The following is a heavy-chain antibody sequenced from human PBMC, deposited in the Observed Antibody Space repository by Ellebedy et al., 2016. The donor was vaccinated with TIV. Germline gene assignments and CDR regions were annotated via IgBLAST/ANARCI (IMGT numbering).Heavy chain of an antibody. Sequence: GESLKISCAASGFTFSSYAMSWVRQAPGKGLEWVSAISGSGGSTYYADSVKGRFTIPRDNSKNTLYLQMNSLRAEDTAVYYCAKDSEVTMVRGVTRTYGMDVWGQGTTVTVSS. D-gene: IGHD3-10*01. J-gene: IGHJ6*02. CDR3: AKDSEVTMVRGVTRTYGMDV. V-gene: IGHV3-23*01. CDR1: GFTFSSYA. CDR2: ISGSGGST.